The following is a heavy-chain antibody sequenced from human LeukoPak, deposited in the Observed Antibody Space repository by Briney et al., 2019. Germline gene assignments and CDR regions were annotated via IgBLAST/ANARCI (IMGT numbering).Heavy chain of an antibody. CDR1: GFSISSGYY. Sequence: SETLSLTCAVSGFSISSGYYWGWIRQSQGKGLEWIGTIYHNGNTYYNPSHKSRVTISVDTSKNQFSLKLSSVTAADTALYYCARVDTSGWKLYFDYWGQGILVTVSS. CDR2: IYHNGNT. J-gene: IGHJ4*02. D-gene: IGHD6-19*01. V-gene: IGHV4-38-2*01. CDR3: ARVDTSGWKLYFDY.